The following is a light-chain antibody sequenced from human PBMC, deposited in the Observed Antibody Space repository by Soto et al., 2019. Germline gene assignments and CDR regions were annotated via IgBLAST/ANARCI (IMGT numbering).Light chain of an antibody. V-gene: IGKV3-20*01. J-gene: IGKJ5*01. Sequence: EIVLTQSPGTLSLSPGERATLSCRASQSVSSSYLAWYQQKPGQAPRLLIYGASGRATGIPDWFSGSGSGTDFTLTISRLEPEDFAVYYCQQYGSSPPVTFGQGTRLEIK. CDR1: QSVSSSY. CDR3: QQYGSSPPVT. CDR2: GAS.